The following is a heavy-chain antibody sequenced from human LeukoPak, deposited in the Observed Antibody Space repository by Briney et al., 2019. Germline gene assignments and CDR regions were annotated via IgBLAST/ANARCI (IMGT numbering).Heavy chain of an antibody. J-gene: IGHJ4*02. CDR1: GFSLSGYW. CDR2: INWNGGST. CDR3: ARGDCSSTSCPFDY. V-gene: IGHV3-20*01. D-gene: IGHD2-2*01. Sequence: GGSLRLSCAASGFSLSGYWMHWVRQAPGKGLEWVSGINWNGGSTGYADSVKGRFTISRDNAKNSLYLQMNSLRAEDTALYHCARGDCSSTSCPFDYWGQGTLVTVSS.